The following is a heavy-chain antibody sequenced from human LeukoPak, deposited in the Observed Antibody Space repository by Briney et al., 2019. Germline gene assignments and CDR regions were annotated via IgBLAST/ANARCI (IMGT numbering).Heavy chain of an antibody. J-gene: IGHJ6*03. CDR2: ISYGGDFK. Sequence: GGSLTLSCSASGFTFSSYSMTWVRQAPGKGLEWVSGISYGGDFKYYADSMKGRFTISRDDSKSTLYLQMNSLRAEDTAVYYCAKDSRNWYYMDVWGRGTTVTVS. D-gene: IGHD1-1*01. V-gene: IGHV3-23*01. CDR3: AKDSRNWYYMDV. CDR1: GFTFSSYS.